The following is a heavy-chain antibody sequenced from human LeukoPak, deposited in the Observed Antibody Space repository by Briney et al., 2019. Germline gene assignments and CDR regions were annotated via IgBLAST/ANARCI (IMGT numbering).Heavy chain of an antibody. D-gene: IGHD3-9*01. V-gene: IGHV4-61*02. Sequence: SETLSLTCTVSGGSISSGSYYWSWIRQPAGKGLEWIGRIYTSGSTNYNPSLKSRVTISVDTSKNQFSLKLSSVTAADTAVYYCAGRLTGSYFDYWGQGTLVTVSS. J-gene: IGHJ4*02. CDR2: IYTSGST. CDR1: GGSISSGSYY. CDR3: AGRLTGSYFDY.